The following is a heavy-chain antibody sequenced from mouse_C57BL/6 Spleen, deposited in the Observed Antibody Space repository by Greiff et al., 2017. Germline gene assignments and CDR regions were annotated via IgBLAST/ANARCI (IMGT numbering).Heavy chain of an antibody. D-gene: IGHD2-1*01. V-gene: IGHV5-17*01. J-gene: IGHJ3*01. CDR2: ISSGSSTI. CDR1: GFTFSDYG. Sequence: EVKLMESGGGLVKPGGSLKLSCAASGFTFSDYGMHWVRQAPEKGLEWVAYISSGSSTIYYADTVKGRLTISRDNAKNTLFLQMTSLRSEDTAMYYCARGSTGFAYWGQGTLVTVSA. CDR3: ARGSTGFAY.